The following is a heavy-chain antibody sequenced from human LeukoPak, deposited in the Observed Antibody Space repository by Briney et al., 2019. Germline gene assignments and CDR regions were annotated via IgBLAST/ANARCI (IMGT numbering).Heavy chain of an antibody. D-gene: IGHD4-11*01. Sequence: GRSLRLSCAASGFTFSSYAMHWVRQAPGKGLECVSYISSSGSTVYYADSVKGRFTISRDNAKNSLYLQMISLRDEDTAVYYCAGTVTTSYFDYWGQGTLVTVSS. CDR3: AGTVTTSYFDY. V-gene: IGHV3-48*02. CDR2: ISSSGSTV. J-gene: IGHJ4*02. CDR1: GFTFSSYA.